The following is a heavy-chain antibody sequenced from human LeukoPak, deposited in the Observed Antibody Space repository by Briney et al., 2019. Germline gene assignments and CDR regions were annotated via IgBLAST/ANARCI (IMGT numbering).Heavy chain of an antibody. CDR2: ISYSGST. CDR3: ARHARAYSSSWFFDY. J-gene: IGHJ4*02. D-gene: IGHD6-13*01. CDR1: GGSFSGYY. V-gene: IGHV4-59*08. Sequence: SETLSLTCAVYGGSFSGYYWSWIRQPPGKGLEWIGYISYSGSTNYNPSLKSRVTISADTSKNQFSLKLSSVTAADTAVYYCARHARAYSSSWFFDYWGQGTLVTVSS.